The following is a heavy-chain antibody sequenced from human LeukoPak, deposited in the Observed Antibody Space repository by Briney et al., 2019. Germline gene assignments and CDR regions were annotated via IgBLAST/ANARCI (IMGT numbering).Heavy chain of an antibody. J-gene: IGHJ4*02. Sequence: GGSLRLSCAASGFTFDDYAMHWVRQAPGKGLEWVSGISWNSGSIGYADSVKGRFTISRDNAKNTLYLQMNSLRAEDTAVYYCARDRTTGTTRVGYFDYWGQGTLVTVSS. CDR3: ARDRTTGTTRVGYFDY. V-gene: IGHV3-9*01. D-gene: IGHD1-1*01. CDR1: GFTFDDYA. CDR2: ISWNSGSI.